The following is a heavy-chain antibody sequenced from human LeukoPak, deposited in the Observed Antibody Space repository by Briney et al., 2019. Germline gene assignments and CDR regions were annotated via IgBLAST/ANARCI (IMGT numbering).Heavy chain of an antibody. D-gene: IGHD2-15*01. V-gene: IGHV3-53*01. Sequence: GGSLRLSCAASGFTVSSNYMSWVRQAPGKGLEWVSVIYSGGSTYYADSVKGRFTISRDSAKNSLYLQMNSLRVEDTAMYYCARGYCSGSSCFPFDNWGQGTLVTVSS. J-gene: IGHJ4*02. CDR3: ARGYCSGSSCFPFDN. CDR2: IYSGGST. CDR1: GFTVSSNY.